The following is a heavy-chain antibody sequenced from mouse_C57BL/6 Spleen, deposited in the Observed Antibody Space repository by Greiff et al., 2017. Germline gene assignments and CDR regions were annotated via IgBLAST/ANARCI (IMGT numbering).Heavy chain of an antibody. J-gene: IGHJ3*01. V-gene: IGHV3-6*01. CDR3: AGSCYGSSYGFAY. CDR2: ITYDGSN. Sequence: ESGPGLVKPSQSLSLTCSVTGYSITSVYYWNWIRQFPGNKLEWLGYITYDGSNNFHPSLKNRISITRDTSMNQFFLKLNSVTTEDTATYSGAGSCYGSSYGFAYWGQGTLVTVSA. CDR1: GYSITSVYY. D-gene: IGHD1-1*01.